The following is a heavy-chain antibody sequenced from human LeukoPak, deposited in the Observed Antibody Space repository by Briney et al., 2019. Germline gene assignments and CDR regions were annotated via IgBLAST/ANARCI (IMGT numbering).Heavy chain of an antibody. D-gene: IGHD3-10*01. V-gene: IGHV4-59*01. Sequence: TSETLSLTCTVSGGSISSYYWSWIRQPPGKGLEWIGYIYYSGSTNCNPSLKSRVTISVDTSKNQFSLKLSSVTAADTAVYYCARGNYYDYPDYWGQGTLVTVSS. CDR2: IYYSGST. CDR1: GGSISSYY. J-gene: IGHJ4*02. CDR3: ARGNYYDYPDY.